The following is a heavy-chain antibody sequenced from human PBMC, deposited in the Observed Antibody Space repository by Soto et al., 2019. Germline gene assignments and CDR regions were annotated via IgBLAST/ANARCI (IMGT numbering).Heavy chain of an antibody. CDR1: GFTFSSYG. Sequence: QVQLVESGGGVVQPGRSLRLSCAASGFTFSSYGMHWVRQAPGKGLEWVAVISYDGSNKYYADSVKGRFTISRDNSKNTLYLQMNSLRAEDTAVYYCAKEEGYDILTGYSYDYYGMDVW. V-gene: IGHV3-30*18. CDR2: ISYDGSNK. D-gene: IGHD3-9*01. CDR3: AKEEGYDILTGYSYDYYGMDV. J-gene: IGHJ6*01.